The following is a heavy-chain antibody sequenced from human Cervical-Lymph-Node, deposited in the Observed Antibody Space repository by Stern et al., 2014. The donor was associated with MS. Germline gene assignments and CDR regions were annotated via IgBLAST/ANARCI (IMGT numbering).Heavy chain of an antibody. D-gene: IGHD3-16*01. V-gene: IGHV3-30*01. J-gene: IGHJ4*02. CDR2: ISHDGNEK. Sequence: VQLGESGGGAVQPGKSLRLSCAASGFTFRNYAMHWVRQAPGKGLEWVAVISHDGNEKYYADSLRGRFTISRDNSRNTLYLQMNSLGADDTAVYYCAREGEKASTTAFDSWGQGTLVTVS. CDR1: GFTFRNYA. CDR3: AREGEKASTTAFDS.